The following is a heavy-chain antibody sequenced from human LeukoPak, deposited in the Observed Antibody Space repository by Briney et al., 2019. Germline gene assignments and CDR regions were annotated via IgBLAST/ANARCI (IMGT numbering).Heavy chain of an antibody. CDR2: MNPNSGNT. CDR3: ARSGYYDILTGYPVPFDY. CDR1: GYTFTSYD. J-gene: IGHJ4*02. V-gene: IGHV1-8*01. Sequence: ASVKVSCKASGYTFTSYDINWVRQATGQGLEWMGWMNPNSGNTGYAQKFQGRVTMTRNTSISTAYMELSSLRSEDTAVYYCARSGYYDILTGYPVPFDYWGQGTLVTVSS. D-gene: IGHD3-9*01.